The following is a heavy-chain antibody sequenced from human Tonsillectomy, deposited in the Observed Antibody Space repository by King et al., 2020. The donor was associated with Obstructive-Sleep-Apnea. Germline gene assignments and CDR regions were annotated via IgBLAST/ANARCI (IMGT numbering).Heavy chain of an antibody. CDR1: GFTFSSYA. D-gene: IGHD6-25*01. CDR3: ARDQRGDY. CDR2: ISYDGSNK. J-gene: IGHJ4*02. V-gene: IGHV3-30*04. Sequence: VQLVESGGGVVQPGRSLRLSCAASGFTFSSYAMHWVRQAPGKGLEWVAVISYDGSNKYYADSVKGRFTISRDNSKNTLYLQMNSLRAEDTAVYYCARDQRGDYWGQGTLVTVSS.